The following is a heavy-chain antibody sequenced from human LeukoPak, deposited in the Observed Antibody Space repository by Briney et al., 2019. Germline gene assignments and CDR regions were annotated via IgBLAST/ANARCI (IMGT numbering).Heavy chain of an antibody. CDR3: AKNTKPTLVTPDF. D-gene: IGHD4-23*01. CDR1: GFISSDYY. CDR2: IPYDGSNT. Sequence: GGSLRLSCTASGFISSDYYMTWMRQAPGKGLEWVAVIPYDGSNTYYADSVKGRFTISRDNSKNTLYLQMNSLRVEDSAVYYCAKNTKPTLVTPDFWGQGTLVTVSS. V-gene: IGHV3-30*18. J-gene: IGHJ4*02.